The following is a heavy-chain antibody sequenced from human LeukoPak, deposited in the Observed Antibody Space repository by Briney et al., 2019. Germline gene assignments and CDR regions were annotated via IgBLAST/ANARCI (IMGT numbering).Heavy chain of an antibody. CDR3: ASQQWLVSDFDY. J-gene: IGHJ4*02. CDR1: GYSISSGCY. D-gene: IGHD6-19*01. V-gene: IGHV4-38-2*02. CDR2: IYHSGST. Sequence: SETLSLTCTVSGYSISSGCYWGWIRPPPGKGLEWIGSIYHSGSTYYNPSLKSRLTISVDTSKNQFSLKLSSVTAADTAVYYCASQQWLVSDFDYWGQGTLVTVSS.